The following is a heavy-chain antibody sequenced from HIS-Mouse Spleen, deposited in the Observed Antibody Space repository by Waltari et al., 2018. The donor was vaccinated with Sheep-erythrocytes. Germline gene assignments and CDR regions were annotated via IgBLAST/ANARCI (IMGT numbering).Heavy chain of an antibody. CDR1: GFTFSSYG. J-gene: IGHJ2*01. D-gene: IGHD1-1*01. V-gene: IGHV3-30*18. Sequence: GEAVVQPGRSLRLSCAASGFTFSSYGMHWVRQAPGKGLEWVAVISYDGSNKYYADSVKGRFTISRDNSKNTLYLQMNSLRAEDTAVYYCAKVRTVNYWYFDLWGRGTLVTVSS. CDR2: ISYDGSNK. CDR3: AKVRTVNYWYFDL.